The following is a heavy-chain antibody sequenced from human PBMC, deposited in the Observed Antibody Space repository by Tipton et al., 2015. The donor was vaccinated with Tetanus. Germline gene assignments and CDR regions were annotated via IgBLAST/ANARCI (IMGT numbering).Heavy chain of an antibody. CDR1: GYTFTSYD. Sequence: QLVQSGAEVKKPGASVRVSCKASGYTFTSYDINWVRQATGQGLEWMGCINSNNGGTNYAQKFQGSVTMTRDTSISTAYMELSRLRSDDTAVYYCARELGGSGFPDYWGQGTLVTVSS. V-gene: IGHV1-2*02. D-gene: IGHD3-10*01. CDR2: INSNNGGT. J-gene: IGHJ4*02. CDR3: ARELGGSGFPDY.